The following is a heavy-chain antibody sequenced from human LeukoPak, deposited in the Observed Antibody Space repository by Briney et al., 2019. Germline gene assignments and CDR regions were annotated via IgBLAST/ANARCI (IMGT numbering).Heavy chain of an antibody. CDR3: ARVKDQWPHYFIDY. Sequence: SETLSLTCTVSGGSIISTYYWGWIRQPPGKGLEWIVNIYYSGSTYYNPSLKSRVTISVDTSKNQFSLKLTSVTAADTAVYYCARVKDQWPHYFIDYWGQGTLVTVSS. V-gene: IGHV4-39*07. CDR1: GGSIISTYY. J-gene: IGHJ4*02. D-gene: IGHD2/OR15-2a*01. CDR2: IYYSGST.